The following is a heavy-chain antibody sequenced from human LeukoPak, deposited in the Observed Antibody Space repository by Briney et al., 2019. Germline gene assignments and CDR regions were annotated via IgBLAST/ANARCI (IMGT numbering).Heavy chain of an antibody. CDR2: ISYDGSNK. CDR3: ASSTYDYVWGAHYYSSGMDV. D-gene: IGHD3-16*01. CDR1: GFTFSSYA. Sequence: GGSLRLSCAASGFTFSSYAMHWVRQAPGKGLEWVVVISYDGSNKYYADSVKGRFTISRDNSKNTLYLQMNSLRAEDTAVYYCASSTYDYVWGAHYYSSGMDVWAKGPRSPSP. J-gene: IGHJ6*02. V-gene: IGHV3-30-3*01.